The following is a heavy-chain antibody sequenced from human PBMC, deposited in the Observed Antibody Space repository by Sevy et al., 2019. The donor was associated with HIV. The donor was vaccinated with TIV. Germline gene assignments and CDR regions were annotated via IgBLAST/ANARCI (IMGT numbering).Heavy chain of an antibody. D-gene: IGHD5-12*01. CDR1: GGSLSSSDSY. J-gene: IGHJ4*02. V-gene: IGHV4-30-4*01. CDR2: IHYTGGT. Sequence: SETLSLTCTVSGGSLSSSDSYWSWIRQPPGKGLEWLGYIHYTGGTYYNPFLKSRVAMSVDTSEEQFSLMLSFLTAADTALYYCANKRGYSHGPFDYWGQGILVTVSS. CDR3: ANKRGYSHGPFDY.